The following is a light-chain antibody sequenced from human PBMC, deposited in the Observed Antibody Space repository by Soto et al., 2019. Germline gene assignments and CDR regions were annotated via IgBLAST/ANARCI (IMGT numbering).Light chain of an antibody. V-gene: IGKV1-17*01. J-gene: IGKJ4*01. CDR3: LQHNSYPLT. CDR2: AAS. CDR1: QGIRSD. Sequence: DIQMTQSPSSLSASVGDRVTITCRASQGIRSDLAWYQQKPGKAPKRLIHAASSLRTGVPSRFSGSGSGTDFTLTISSLQPEDFATYYCLQHNSYPLTFGGGTKVDIK.